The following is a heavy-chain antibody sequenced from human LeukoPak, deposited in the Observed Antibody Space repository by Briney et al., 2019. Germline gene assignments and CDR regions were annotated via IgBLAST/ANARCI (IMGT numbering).Heavy chain of an antibody. CDR3: ARDPPYGDYWYFDL. J-gene: IGHJ2*01. V-gene: IGHV4-4*07. D-gene: IGHD4-17*01. CDR1: AGSISSYY. Sequence: SETLSLTCTASAGSISSYYWSWIRQPAGKGLEWIGRSYTSGSTNYNPSLKSRVTMSVDTSKNQFSLKLSSVTAADTAVYYCARDPPYGDYWYFDLWGRGTLVTVSS. CDR2: SYTSGST.